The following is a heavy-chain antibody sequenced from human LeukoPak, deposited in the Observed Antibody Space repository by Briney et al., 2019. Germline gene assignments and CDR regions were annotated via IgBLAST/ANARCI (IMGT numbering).Heavy chain of an antibody. CDR2: ISGSGGST. CDR3: AKVYFDSGWVDY. J-gene: IGHJ4*02. D-gene: IGHD6-19*01. CDR1: GFTFSSYA. Sequence: GASLRLSCAASGFTFSSYAMSWVRQAPGKGLEWVSAISGSGGSTYYADSVKGRFTISRDNSKNTLYLQMSSLRAEDTAVYYCAKVYFDSGWVDYWGQGTLVTVSS. V-gene: IGHV3-23*01.